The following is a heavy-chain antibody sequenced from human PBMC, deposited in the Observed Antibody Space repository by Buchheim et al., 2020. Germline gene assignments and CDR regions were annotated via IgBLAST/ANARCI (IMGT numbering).Heavy chain of an antibody. CDR3: ARGGGSGSSPPPYYYYGMDV. V-gene: IGHV4-30-2*01. D-gene: IGHD3-10*01. CDR2: IYHSGST. J-gene: IGHJ6*02. Sequence: QLQLQESGSGLVKPSQTLSLTCAVSGGSISSGGYSWSWIRQPPGKGLEWIGYIYHSGSTYYNPSLKSRVTISVDRSKNQFSLKLSFVTAADTAVYYCARGGGSGSSPPPYYYYGMDVWGQGTT. CDR1: GGSISSGGYS.